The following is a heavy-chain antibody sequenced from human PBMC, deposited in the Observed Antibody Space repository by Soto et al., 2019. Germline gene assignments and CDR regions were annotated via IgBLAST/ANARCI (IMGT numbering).Heavy chain of an antibody. Sequence: GGSLRLSCAASGFTFSNFWMHWVRQAPGKGLVWVSRIYSDGSGTMYADSVKGRFTISRDNAKSTLYLQMNSLRAEDTAVYYCATLNSFGSDYGGRGTLVTVSS. CDR3: ATLNSFGSDY. CDR1: GFTFSNFW. CDR2: IYSDGSGT. D-gene: IGHD5-18*01. J-gene: IGHJ4*02. V-gene: IGHV3-74*03.